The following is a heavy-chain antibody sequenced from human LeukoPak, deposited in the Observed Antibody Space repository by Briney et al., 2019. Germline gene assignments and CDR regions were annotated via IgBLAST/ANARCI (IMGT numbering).Heavy chain of an antibody. CDR2: MNPNSGNT. V-gene: IGHV1-8*01. CDR3: ARVTVPDYPGSGSYEY. Sequence: ASVKVSCKASGYTFTSYGINWVRQATGQGLEWMGWMNPNSGNTGYAQKFQGRVTMTRNTSISTAYMELSSLRSEDTAVYYCARVTVPDYPGSGSYEYWGQGTLVTVSS. D-gene: IGHD3-10*01. J-gene: IGHJ4*02. CDR1: GYTFTSYG.